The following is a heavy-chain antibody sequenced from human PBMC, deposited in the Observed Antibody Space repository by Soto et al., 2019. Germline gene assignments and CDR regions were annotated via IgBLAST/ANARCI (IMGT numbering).Heavy chain of an antibody. J-gene: IGHJ6*02. CDR3: ARSNYYGSGSYYNVMDV. CDR2: IIPIFGTA. Sequence: QVQLVQSGAEVKKPGSSVKVSCKASGGTFSSYAISWVRQAPGQGLEWMGGIIPIFGTANYAQKFQGRVTITADESTSKAYMELSSLRSEDTAVYYCARSNYYGSGSYYNVMDVWGQGTTVTVSS. D-gene: IGHD3-10*01. V-gene: IGHV1-69*01. CDR1: GGTFSSYA.